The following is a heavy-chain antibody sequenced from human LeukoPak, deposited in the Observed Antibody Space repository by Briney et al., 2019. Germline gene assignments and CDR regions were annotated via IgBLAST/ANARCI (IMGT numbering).Heavy chain of an antibody. CDR1: GFTFTDEG. V-gene: IGHV3-7*01. CDR3: ARDGTAAGLYFDL. CDR2: IRQDGSEK. Sequence: GGSLRLSCEGPGFTFTDEGRNWVRQPPGKGPEWVASIRQDGSEKTYVDSVKGRFTISRDNTKNSLSLQLNGLRAEDTAVYYCARDGTAAGLYFDLWGQGTLVNVSS. D-gene: IGHD6-13*01. J-gene: IGHJ4*01.